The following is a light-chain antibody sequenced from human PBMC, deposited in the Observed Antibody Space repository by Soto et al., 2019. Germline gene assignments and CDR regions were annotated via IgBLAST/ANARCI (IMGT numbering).Light chain of an antibody. CDR3: QNYISALSIT. V-gene: IGKV2-28*01. CDR2: LGS. Sequence: VITQSPLSRPFTPGEPASISSRSSQSLLHINGYNYLDWYLQKPGQSPQLLIYLGSNRASGVPDRFSGSGSGTDFTLTINSLQPEDFATYYCQNYISALSITFGQGTRLEIK. J-gene: IGKJ5*01. CDR1: QSLLHINGYNY.